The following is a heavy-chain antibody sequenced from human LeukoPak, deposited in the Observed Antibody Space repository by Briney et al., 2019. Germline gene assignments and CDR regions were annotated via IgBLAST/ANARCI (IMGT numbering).Heavy chain of an antibody. CDR1: GFDLSKVW. D-gene: IGHD2-15*01. J-gene: IGHJ4*02. CDR3: ATEGGTF. V-gene: IGHV3-15*04. CDR2: SERNSDGGTT. Sequence: GGSLRLSCVASGFDLSKVWVTWVRQAPGKGLECVGRSERNSDGGTTDYGAAVKGRFTISRDDSKTTLYLQMNSLKTEDTAFYYCATEGGTFGGQGALVTVSS.